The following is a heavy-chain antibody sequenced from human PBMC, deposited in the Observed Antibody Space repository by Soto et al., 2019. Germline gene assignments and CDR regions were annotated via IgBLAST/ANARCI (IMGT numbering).Heavy chain of an antibody. CDR3: AREADGSSGYYAFTPNTEYCQH. V-gene: IGHV3-48*02. D-gene: IGHD3-22*01. J-gene: IGHJ1*01. CDR2: ISSSSSTI. Sequence: EVQLVESGGGLVQPGGSLRLSCAASGFIFSSYSMNWVRQAPGKGLEWVSYISSSSSTIYYADSVKGRFTISRDNAKNSLCLQMNSLRDEDTAVYYCAREADGSSGYYAFTPNTEYCQHWGQGTLVTVSS. CDR1: GFIFSSYS.